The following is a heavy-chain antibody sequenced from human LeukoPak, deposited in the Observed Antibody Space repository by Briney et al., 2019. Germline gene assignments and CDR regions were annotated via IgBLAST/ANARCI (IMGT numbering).Heavy chain of an antibody. D-gene: IGHD6-19*01. CDR1: GFTFSAYW. CDR2: RNTDGRDT. J-gene: IGHJ2*01. CDR3: ARSEAVAWSFDL. V-gene: IGHV3-74*01. Sequence: GGSLRLSCAASGFTFSAYWMHWVRQAPGQGLGWVSRRNTDGRDTRYADSVQGRFTISRDNAKNTLYLQMNSLRAEDTAVYYCARSEAVAWSFDLWGRGTLVTVSS.